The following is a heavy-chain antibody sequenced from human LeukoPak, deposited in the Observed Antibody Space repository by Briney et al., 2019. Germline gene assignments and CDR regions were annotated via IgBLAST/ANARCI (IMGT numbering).Heavy chain of an antibody. CDR3: ARDLTTVTKGFDI. D-gene: IGHD4-17*01. Sequence: SETLSLTCTVSDDSFSTHYWTWIRQPPRKALEWIGYISYSGSTNYNPSLKSRVTISVDTSKNQFSLKLSSVTAADTAVYYCARDLTTVTKGFDIWGQGTLVTVSS. V-gene: IGHV4-59*11. CDR1: DDSFSTHY. CDR2: ISYSGST. J-gene: IGHJ3*02.